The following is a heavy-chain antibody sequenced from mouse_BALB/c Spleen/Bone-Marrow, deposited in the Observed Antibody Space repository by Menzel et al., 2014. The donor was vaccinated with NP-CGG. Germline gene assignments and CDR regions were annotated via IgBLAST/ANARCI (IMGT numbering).Heavy chain of an antibody. D-gene: IGHD1-1*01. Sequence: VQLKESGPGLVKPSQSLSLTCTVTGSSITSDYAWNWIRQFQGNKLEWMGYISYSGSTSYNPSLKSRISITRDTSKNQFFLQLNSVTTEDTATYYCASITTVVGTWDAMDYWGQGTSVTVSS. V-gene: IGHV3-2*02. CDR3: ASITTVVGTWDAMDY. J-gene: IGHJ4*01. CDR1: GSSITSDYA. CDR2: ISYSGST.